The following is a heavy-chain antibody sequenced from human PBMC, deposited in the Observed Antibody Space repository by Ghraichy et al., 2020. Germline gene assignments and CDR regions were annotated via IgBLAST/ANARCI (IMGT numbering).Heavy chain of an antibody. Sequence: SETLSLTCTVSGGSISSSSYYWGWIRQPPGKGLEWIGSIYYSGSTYYNPSLKSRVTISVDTSKNQFSLKLSSVTAADTAVYYCASRLGYYGLGSYDYWGQGTLVTVSS. CDR2: IYYSGST. J-gene: IGHJ4*02. V-gene: IGHV4-39*01. CDR3: ASRLGYYGLGSYDY. D-gene: IGHD3-10*01. CDR1: GGSISSSSYY.